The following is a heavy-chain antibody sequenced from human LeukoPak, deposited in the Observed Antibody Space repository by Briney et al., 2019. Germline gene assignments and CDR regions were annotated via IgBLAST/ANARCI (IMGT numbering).Heavy chain of an antibody. V-gene: IGHV1-8*03. CDR2: MNPNSGNT. CDR1: GYTFTSYD. Sequence: GASLKVSCKASGYTFTSYDINWVRQAPGHGLEWMGWMNPNSGNTGYAQKFQGRVTITRNTSISTAYMELSSLRSEDTAVYYCARVKQGRFDYWGQGTLVTVSS. J-gene: IGHJ4*02. CDR3: ARVKQGRFDY.